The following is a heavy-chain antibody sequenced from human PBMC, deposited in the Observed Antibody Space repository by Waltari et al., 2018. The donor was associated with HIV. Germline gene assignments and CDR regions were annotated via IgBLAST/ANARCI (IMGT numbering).Heavy chain of an antibody. D-gene: IGHD6-13*01. CDR3: ARRGGRSSPLGY. Sequence: EVQLVESGGGLVQPGGSLRLSCAASGFTFSSYWMRWVRQAPGKWLGCGDKIERGGCWIYYVYSVKGRFTISRNNAKNALYLQMNSLRAEDTAVYFCARRGGRSSPLGYWGQGTLVTVSS. V-gene: IGHV3-7*01. CDR2: IERGGCWI. CDR1: GFTFSSYW. J-gene: IGHJ4*02.